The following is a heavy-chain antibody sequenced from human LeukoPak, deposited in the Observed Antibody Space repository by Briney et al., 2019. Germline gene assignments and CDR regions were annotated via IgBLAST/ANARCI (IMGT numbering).Heavy chain of an antibody. Sequence: VEALRHSCAASGFTFSVSWTHSGPPALRKGRLWVSRINTDGSSTLYADSLKGRFTSSRDNAKNTLYLQMDSQRPKDRAVYYCARVGATGDGCYCFDSWGQGTLVTVSS. D-gene: IGHD5-24*01. CDR2: INTDGSST. CDR3: ARVGATGDGCYCFDS. CDR1: GFTFSVSW. V-gene: IGHV3-74*01. J-gene: IGHJ4*02.